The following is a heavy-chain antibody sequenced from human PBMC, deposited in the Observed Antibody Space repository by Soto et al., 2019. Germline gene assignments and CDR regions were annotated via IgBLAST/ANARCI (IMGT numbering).Heavy chain of an antibody. J-gene: IGHJ6*02. CDR2: ISSDGSNK. Sequence: QVQLVESGGGVVQPGRSLRLSCAASGFTFSSYGMHWGRQAPGKGLEWVAVISSDGSNKYYADSVKGRFTISRDNSKNTLYLQMNSLRAEDTAVYYCAKELGCYYENYCYSGMDVWGQGTTVTVSS. V-gene: IGHV3-30*18. CDR3: AKELGCYYENYCYSGMDV. CDR1: GFTFSSYG. D-gene: IGHD1-26*01.